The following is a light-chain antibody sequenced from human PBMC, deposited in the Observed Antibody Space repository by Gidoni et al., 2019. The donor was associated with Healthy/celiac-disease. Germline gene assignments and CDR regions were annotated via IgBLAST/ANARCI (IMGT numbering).Light chain of an antibody. CDR3: QQSYSTPWT. CDR2: AAS. CDR1: QSISSY. Sequence: DIQMTQSPSSLSASVGDRVTITCRASQSISSYLNWYQQKPGKAPKLLIYAASSLQSWVPSRFSGSGSGTEFTLTISSLQPEDFATYYCQQSYSTPWTFGQXTKVEIK. V-gene: IGKV1-39*01. J-gene: IGKJ1*01.